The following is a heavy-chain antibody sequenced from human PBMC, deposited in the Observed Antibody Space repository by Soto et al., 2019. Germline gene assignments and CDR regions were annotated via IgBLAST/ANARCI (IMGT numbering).Heavy chain of an antibody. D-gene: IGHD2-15*01. CDR1: GDFISSGDYY. CDR2: VNYIGNT. V-gene: IGHV4-30-4*01. CDR3: ATYDATGHRY. J-gene: IGHJ4*02. Sequence: SETLSLTCTVFGDFISSGDYYWSWIRQTPGKGLEWIGYVNYIGNTYYKPSVESRVAISADTSKNQFSLKLSSVTAADTAVYFCATYDATGHRYWGPGTLVTVSS.